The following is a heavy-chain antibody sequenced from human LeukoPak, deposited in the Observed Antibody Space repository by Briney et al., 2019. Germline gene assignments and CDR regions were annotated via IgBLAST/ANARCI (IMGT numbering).Heavy chain of an antibody. CDR1: GFTFSSYA. J-gene: IGHJ4*02. Sequence: PGRSLRLSCAASGFTFSSYAMHWVRQAPGKGLEWVAVISYDGSNKYYADSVEGRFTISRDNSKNTLYLQMNSLRAEDTAVYYCARAAVYMVRGVITPLHSDYWGQGTLVTVSS. D-gene: IGHD3-10*01. CDR2: ISYDGSNK. V-gene: IGHV3-30*04. CDR3: ARAAVYMVRGVITPLHSDY.